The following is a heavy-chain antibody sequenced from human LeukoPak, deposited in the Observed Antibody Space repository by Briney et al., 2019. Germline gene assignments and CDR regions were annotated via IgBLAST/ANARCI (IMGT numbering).Heavy chain of an antibody. V-gene: IGHV4-59*12. D-gene: IGHD6-13*01. CDR3: ARLLRAAAGKPPVDY. J-gene: IGHJ4*02. Sequence: SETLSLTCTVSGGSISGYYWSWIRQPPGEGLEWIGYIYYSGGTNYNPSLKSRVTISVDTSKNQFSLKLSSVTAADTAAYYCARLLRAAAGKPPVDYWGQGTLVTVSS. CDR1: GGSISGYY. CDR2: IYYSGGT.